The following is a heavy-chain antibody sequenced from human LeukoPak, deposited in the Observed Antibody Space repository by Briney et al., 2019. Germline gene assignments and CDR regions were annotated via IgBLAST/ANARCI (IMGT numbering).Heavy chain of an antibody. CDR2: IGTASDT. Sequence: QPGGSLRLSCAASGFTFSSYGMHWVRQPTGQGLEWVSTIGTASDTYYPGSVEGRFTLSRDHAKNSLYLNSLTAGDTAVYYCARGPPRGKYYYMDVWGKGTTVTVSS. D-gene: IGHD1-1*01. CDR1: GFTFSSYG. V-gene: IGHV3-13*01. J-gene: IGHJ6*03. CDR3: ARGPPRGKYYYMDV.